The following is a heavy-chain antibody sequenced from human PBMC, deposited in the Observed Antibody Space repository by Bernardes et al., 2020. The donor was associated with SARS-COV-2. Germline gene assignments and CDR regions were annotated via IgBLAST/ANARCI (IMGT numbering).Heavy chain of an antibody. J-gene: IGHJ4*02. CDR2: IRGTSANT. V-gene: IGHV3-23*01. Sequence: VGSLSLSCGASGFTFSNYVMAWVRQAPGKGLECVSVIRGTSANTYYADSVKGRFTVSRDNSKNTLYLQMDSLRVDDTALYYCAKKSSGWSTPGTLHHWGQGILVTVSS. CDR3: AKKSSGWSTPGTLHH. CDR1: GFTFSNYV. D-gene: IGHD6-19*01.